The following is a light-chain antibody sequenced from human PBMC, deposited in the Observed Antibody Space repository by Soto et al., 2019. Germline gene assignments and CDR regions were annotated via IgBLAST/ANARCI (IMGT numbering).Light chain of an antibody. V-gene: IGKV1-5*01. CDR1: QSISSW. Sequence: DRQMTRSPSTLSTSVGDRVTITCRASQSISSWLAWYQQKPGKAPKLLIYDASSLESGVPSRFSGSGSGTEFTLTISSLQPDDFATYYCQQYNSYSLWTFGQGTRWIS. CDR3: QQYNSYSLWT. CDR2: DAS. J-gene: IGKJ1*01.